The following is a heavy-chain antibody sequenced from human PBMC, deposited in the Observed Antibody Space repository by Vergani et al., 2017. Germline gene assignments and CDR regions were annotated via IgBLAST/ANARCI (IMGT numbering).Heavy chain of an antibody. Sequence: QVQLVESGGGLVKPGGSLRLSCAASGFTFSDYYMSWIRQAPGKGLEWVSYIISSGSTIYYADSVKGRFTISRDNAKNSLYLQMNSLRAEDTAVYYCARHRGSGGFFPSSYFYGMDVWGHGTTVTVSS. D-gene: IGHD3-10*01. CDR3: ARHRGSGGFFPSSYFYGMDV. CDR1: GFTFSDYY. V-gene: IGHV3-11*01. J-gene: IGHJ6*02. CDR2: IISSGSTI.